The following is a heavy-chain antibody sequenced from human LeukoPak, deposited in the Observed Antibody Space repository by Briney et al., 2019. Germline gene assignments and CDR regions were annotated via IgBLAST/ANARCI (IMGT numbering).Heavy chain of an antibody. CDR2: ITGSSSTI. CDR3: ARSSGHLDY. Sequence: GGSLRLSCAASGFTFSPYSMNWVRQAPGKGLEWISYITGSSSTIYYADSVKGRFTVSRDNAKNSLYLQMNSLRDEDTAVYYCARSSGHLDYWGQGTLVTVSS. D-gene: IGHD3-22*01. CDR1: GFTFSPYS. J-gene: IGHJ4*02. V-gene: IGHV3-48*02.